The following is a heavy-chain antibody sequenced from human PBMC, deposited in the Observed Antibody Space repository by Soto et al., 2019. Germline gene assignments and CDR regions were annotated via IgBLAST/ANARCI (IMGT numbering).Heavy chain of an antibody. D-gene: IGHD6-19*01. CDR1: GGSISSYY. J-gene: IGHJ6*02. Sequence: SETLSLTCTVSGGSISSYYWSWIRQPPGKGLDWIGYIYYSGSTNYNPSLKSRVTISVDTSKNQFSLKLSSVTAADTAVYYCARCIAVAGNEKTYYYYGMDVWGQGTTVTVSS. CDR2: IYYSGST. CDR3: ARCIAVAGNEKTYYYYGMDV. V-gene: IGHV4-59*01.